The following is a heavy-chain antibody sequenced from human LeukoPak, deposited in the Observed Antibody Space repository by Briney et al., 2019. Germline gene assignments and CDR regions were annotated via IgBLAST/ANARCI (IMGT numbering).Heavy chain of an antibody. CDR1: GGSISSSSYY. CDR3: ARAPPGNLIAADVPYYMDV. J-gene: IGHJ6*03. CDR2: IYYSGST. D-gene: IGHD6-13*01. V-gene: IGHV4-39*07. Sequence: PSETLSLTCTVSGGSISSSSYYWGWIRQPPGKGLEWIGSIYYSGSTYYNPSLKSRVTISVDTSKNQFSLKLSSVTAADTAVYYCARAPPGNLIAADVPYYMDVWGKGTTVTVSS.